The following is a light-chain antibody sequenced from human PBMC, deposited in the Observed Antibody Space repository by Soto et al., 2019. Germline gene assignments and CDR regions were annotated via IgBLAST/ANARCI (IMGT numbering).Light chain of an antibody. Sequence: QAVVAQEPSLTVSPGGTVTLTCGSSTGAVTNGHYPHWLQQKPGRAPRTLIYDTNNKPSWTPARFSGSLLGGKAALTLSGAKPEDEAEYYCLLFYNGRCVYGPGTKVTVL. V-gene: IGLV7-46*01. CDR2: DTN. J-gene: IGLJ1*01. CDR1: TGAVTNGHY. CDR3: LLFYNGRCV.